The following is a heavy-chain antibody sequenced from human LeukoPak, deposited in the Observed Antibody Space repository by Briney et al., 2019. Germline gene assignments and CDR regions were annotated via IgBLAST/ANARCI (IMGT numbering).Heavy chain of an antibody. CDR1: GYTFTSYG. D-gene: IGHD5/OR15-5a*01. Sequence: ASVKVSCKASGYTFTSYGISWVRQAPGQGLEWMGWISAYNGNTNYAQKLQGRVTMTRDTSTSTVYMELNSLRSEDTAVYYCARGDHVRIYAESAFDIWGQGTMVSVSS. J-gene: IGHJ3*02. CDR3: ARGDHVRIYAESAFDI. CDR2: ISAYNGNT. V-gene: IGHV1-18*01.